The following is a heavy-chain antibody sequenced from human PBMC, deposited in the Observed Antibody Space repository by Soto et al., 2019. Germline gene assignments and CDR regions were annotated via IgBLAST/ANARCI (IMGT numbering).Heavy chain of an antibody. CDR3: AREGTCSGGSCYSSLDY. Sequence: QVQLVQSGAGGKKPGSSVKVSCKASGGTFSSYAISWVRQAPGQGLEWMGGIIPIFGTANYAQKFQGRVTITADESTSTAYMELSSLRSEDTAVYYCAREGTCSGGSCYSSLDYWGQGTLVTVSS. D-gene: IGHD2-15*01. J-gene: IGHJ4*02. CDR1: GGTFSSYA. CDR2: IIPIFGTA. V-gene: IGHV1-69*01.